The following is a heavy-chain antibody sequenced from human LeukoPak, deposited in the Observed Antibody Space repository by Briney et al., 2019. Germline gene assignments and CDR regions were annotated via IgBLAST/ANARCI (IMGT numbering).Heavy chain of an antibody. D-gene: IGHD3-22*01. V-gene: IGHV1-69*06. J-gene: IGHJ4*02. CDR3: ARGWDYDSGGRPTAYVY. CDR1: GGTFSNYA. CDR2: IIPIFGTT. Sequence: SVKVSCKASGGTFSNYAINWVRQAPGQGLEWMGGIIPIFGTTNYAQKFQGRVTITADKSTSTVYMELNSLKSEDTAVYYCARGWDYDSGGRPTAYVYWGQGALVTVSS.